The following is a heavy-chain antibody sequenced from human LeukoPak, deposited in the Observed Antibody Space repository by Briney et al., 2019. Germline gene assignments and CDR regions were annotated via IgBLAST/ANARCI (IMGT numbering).Heavy chain of an antibody. J-gene: IGHJ4*02. D-gene: IGHD2-21*02. CDR1: GGSISSGGYY. CDR3: ARASGWVTNPFDY. Sequence: SQTLSLTCTVSGGSISSGGYYWSWIRQPPGKGLEWIGYIYHSGSTYYNPSLKSRVTIPVDRSKNQFSLKLSSVTAADTAVYYCARASGWVTNPFDYWGQGTLVTVSS. V-gene: IGHV4-30-2*01. CDR2: IYHSGST.